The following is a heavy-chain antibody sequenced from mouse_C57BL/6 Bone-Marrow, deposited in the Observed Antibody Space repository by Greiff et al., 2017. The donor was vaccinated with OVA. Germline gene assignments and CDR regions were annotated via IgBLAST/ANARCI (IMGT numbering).Heavy chain of an antibody. J-gene: IGHJ1*03. D-gene: IGHD1-1*01. Sequence: VQLQQSGAELARPGASVKMSCKASGYTFTSYTMHWVKQRPGQGLEWIGYINPSSGYTKYNQKFKDKATLTADKSSSTAYMQLSGLTSEDSAVDYCAVSYYGWYFDVWGTGTTVTVSS. V-gene: IGHV1-4*01. CDR3: AVSYYGWYFDV. CDR2: INPSSGYT. CDR1: GYTFTSYT.